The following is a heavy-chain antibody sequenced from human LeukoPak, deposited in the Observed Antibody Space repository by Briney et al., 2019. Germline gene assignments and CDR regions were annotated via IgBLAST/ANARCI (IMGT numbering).Heavy chain of an antibody. V-gene: IGHV4-59*08. J-gene: IGHJ4*02. Sequence: SETLSLTCTVSGGSNSSYYWSWIRQPPGKGLEWIGYIYYSGSTNYNPSLKSRVTISVDTSKNQFSLKLSSVTAADTAVYYCASLAGRYRPKFDYWGQGTLVTVSS. CDR3: ASLAGRYRPKFDY. CDR2: IYYSGST. CDR1: GGSNSSYY. D-gene: IGHD6-6*01.